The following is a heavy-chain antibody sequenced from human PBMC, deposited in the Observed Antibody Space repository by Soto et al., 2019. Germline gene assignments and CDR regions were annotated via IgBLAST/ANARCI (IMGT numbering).Heavy chain of an antibody. J-gene: IGHJ2*01. CDR2: INLSDGGT. Sequence: QVQLVQSGAEVKKPGASVKGSCKASGYTFTNYHMHWVRQAPGLGLEWMGTINLSDGGTGYTGRLQRRVTIARHTSTRTGYMELRSLRSGDMAVYYWVSELPGPSDFDVWGRCTVVTV. CDR1: GYTFTNYH. D-gene: IGHD2-8*02. V-gene: IGHV1-46*04. CDR3: VSELPGPSDFDV.